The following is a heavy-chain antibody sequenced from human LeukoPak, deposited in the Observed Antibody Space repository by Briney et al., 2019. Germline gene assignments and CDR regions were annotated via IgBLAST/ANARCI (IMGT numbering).Heavy chain of an antibody. CDR3: SGVFLGY. V-gene: IGHV3-15*01. CDR1: GFPLSYAW. Sequence: GGSLRLSCAASGFPLSYAWMNWVRRAPGKGLEWVGLIRRTTDGSTTDYAAPVKGRFTISRDDSKNTLYLQMNSLKTEDTAVYYCSGVFLGYWGQGTLVTVSS. D-gene: IGHD2-8*01. J-gene: IGHJ4*02. CDR2: IRRTTDGSTT.